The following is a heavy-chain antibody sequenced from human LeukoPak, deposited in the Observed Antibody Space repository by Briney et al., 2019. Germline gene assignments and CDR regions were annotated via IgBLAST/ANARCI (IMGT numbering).Heavy chain of an antibody. Sequence: GGSLRLSCAASGFTFSSYWMSWVRQAPGKGLEWVANIKQDGSEKYYVDSVKGRFTISRDNAKNSLYLQMNSLRAEDTAVYYCARARITIFGVVIMAYFDYWAQGTLVTVSS. CDR3: ARARITIFGVVIMAYFDY. J-gene: IGHJ4*02. CDR1: GFTFSSYW. V-gene: IGHV3-7*01. CDR2: IKQDGSEK. D-gene: IGHD3-3*01.